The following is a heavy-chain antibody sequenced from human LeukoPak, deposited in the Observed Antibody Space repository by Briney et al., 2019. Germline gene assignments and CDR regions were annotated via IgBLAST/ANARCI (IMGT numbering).Heavy chain of an antibody. CDR3: ARDPGGYCSGGSCHIHY. Sequence: ASVKVSCKASGYTFTGYYMHWVRQAPGQGLEWMGWINPNSGGTNYAQKFQGRVTMTRDTSISPAYMELSRLRPDDTAVYYCARDPGGYCSGGSCHIHYWGQGTLVTVSS. D-gene: IGHD2-15*01. V-gene: IGHV1-2*02. CDR2: INPNSGGT. J-gene: IGHJ4*02. CDR1: GYTFTGYY.